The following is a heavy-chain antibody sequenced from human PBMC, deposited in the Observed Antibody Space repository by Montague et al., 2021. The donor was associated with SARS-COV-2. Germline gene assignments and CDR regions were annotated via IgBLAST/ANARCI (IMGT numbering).Heavy chain of an antibody. J-gene: IGHJ4*02. V-gene: IGHV4-4*02. CDR2: IYHTGTT. Sequence: SETLSLTCAVSGDSITRDWWSCVRQPPGKGLEWIGEIYHTGTTNYNPSLRSRVTISMDRSRNQVSLSLNFVTAADTAVYYCARHLIGGHALSHWGQGTLVTVSS. CDR1: GDSITRDW. D-gene: IGHD2-15*01. CDR3: ARHLIGGHALSH.